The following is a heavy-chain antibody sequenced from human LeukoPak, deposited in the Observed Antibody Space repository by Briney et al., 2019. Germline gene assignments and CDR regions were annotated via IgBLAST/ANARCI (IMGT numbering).Heavy chain of an antibody. CDR3: AAMVRGDNFDY. Sequence: SETLSLTCNVSGGSISSYYWSWIRQPPGKGLEWIGYIYNSGSTSYTPSLKSRVTISVDTSKKQSSLKLSSVTAADTAVYYCAAMVRGDNFDYWGQGTLVTVSS. D-gene: IGHD3-10*01. J-gene: IGHJ4*02. CDR2: IYNSGST. CDR1: GGSISSYY. V-gene: IGHV4-59*01.